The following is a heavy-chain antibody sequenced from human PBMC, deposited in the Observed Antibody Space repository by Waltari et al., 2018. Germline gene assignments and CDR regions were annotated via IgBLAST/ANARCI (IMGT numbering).Heavy chain of an antibody. CDR1: GFTVPSSA. Sequence: QMQLGQSGPAVKKPGTSVRVSCKASGFTVPSSAVQWVRQARGQRLEWIGWIVVGSGNTNYAQKFQERVTITRDMSTSTAYMELSSLRSEDTAVYYCAADSHSSDYWGQGTLVTVSS. D-gene: IGHD6-13*01. V-gene: IGHV1-58*01. CDR2: IVVGSGNT. J-gene: IGHJ4*02. CDR3: AADSHSSDY.